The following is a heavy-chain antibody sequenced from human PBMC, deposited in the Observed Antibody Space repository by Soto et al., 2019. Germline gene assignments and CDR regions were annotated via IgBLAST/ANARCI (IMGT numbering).Heavy chain of an antibody. CDR3: ASSMGRGGNDY. Sequence: EVQLVESGGGLGQPGGSLRLSCAASGFTFSDYWMSWVRQAPGKGLECVANIKTDGCEKYYVDPVKGRFTISRDNAKNSLYLQMNSLRAEDTAVYYCASSMGRGGNDYWGQGTLVAVSS. CDR2: IKTDGCEK. V-gene: IGHV3-7*05. D-gene: IGHD3-10*01. CDR1: GFTFSDYW. J-gene: IGHJ4*02.